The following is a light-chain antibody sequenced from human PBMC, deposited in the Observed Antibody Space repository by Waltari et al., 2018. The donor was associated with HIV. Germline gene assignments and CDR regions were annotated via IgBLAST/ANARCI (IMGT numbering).Light chain of an antibody. V-gene: IGLV2-23*02. CDR3: CSCPRSGIRYV. Sequence: QSALTQLASVSGSPGQSITISCTGTSSNVGSDDLVSWYQQHPGEAPKLIIYEVTKRPSGVSNRFSGSKSGNTASLTISGLQAEDEADYYCCSCPRSGIRYVFGTGTKVTVL. CDR2: EVT. CDR1: SSNVGSDDL. J-gene: IGLJ1*01.